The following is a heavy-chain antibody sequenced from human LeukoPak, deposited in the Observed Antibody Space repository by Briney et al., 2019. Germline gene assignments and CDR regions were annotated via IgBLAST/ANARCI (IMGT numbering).Heavy chain of an antibody. CDR3: ARAPRDSSSWNYYYYYYMDV. V-gene: IGHV5-51*01. CDR1: GYSFTSYW. Sequence: GESLKISCKGSGYSFTSYWIGWVRQMPGKGLEWMGIIYPGDSDTRYSPSFQGQVTISADKSISTAYLQWSSLKASDTAMYYCARAPRDSSSWNYYYYYYMDVWGKGTTVTVSS. D-gene: IGHD6-13*01. CDR2: IYPGDSDT. J-gene: IGHJ6*03.